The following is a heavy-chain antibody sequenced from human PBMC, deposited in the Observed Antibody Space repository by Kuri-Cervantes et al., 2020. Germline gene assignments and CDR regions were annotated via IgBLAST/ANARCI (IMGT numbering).Heavy chain of an antibody. D-gene: IGHD2-15*01. CDR1: EFTFSSYW. CDR2: INSDGSST. J-gene: IGHJ4*02. V-gene: IGHV3-74*01. Sequence: GESLKISCAASEFTFSSYWMHWVRQAPGKGLVWVSRINSDGSSTSYADSVKGRFTISRDNAKNTLYLQMNSLKTEDTAVYYCTSGMVGYWGQGTLVTVSS. CDR3: TSGMVGY.